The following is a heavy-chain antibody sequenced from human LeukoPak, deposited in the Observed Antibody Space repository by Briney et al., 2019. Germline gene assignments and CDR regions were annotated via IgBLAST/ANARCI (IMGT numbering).Heavy chain of an antibody. Sequence: VASVKVSCKASGYTFTSYDINWVRQAPGQGLEWMGWISAYNGNTNYAQKLQGRVTMTTDTSTSTAYMELRSLRSDDTAVYYCAREDNVWGSYRLKAFDIWGQGTMVTVSS. CDR3: AREDNVWGSYRLKAFDI. CDR2: ISAYNGNT. V-gene: IGHV1-18*01. D-gene: IGHD3-16*02. J-gene: IGHJ3*02. CDR1: GYTFTSYD.